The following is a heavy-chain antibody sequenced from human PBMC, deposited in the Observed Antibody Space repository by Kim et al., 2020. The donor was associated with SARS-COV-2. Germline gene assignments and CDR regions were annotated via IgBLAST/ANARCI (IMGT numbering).Heavy chain of an antibody. CDR3: ARALFTIFGDIDYYYYGMDV. D-gene: IGHD3-3*01. CDR1: GGTFSSYA. CDR2: IIPIFGTA. V-gene: IGHV1-69*13. J-gene: IGHJ6*02. Sequence: SVKVSCKASGGTFSSYAISWVRQAPGQGLEWMGGIIPIFGTANYAQKFQGRVTITADESTSTAYMELSSLRSEDTAVYYCARALFTIFGDIDYYYYGMDVWGHGTTVTVSS.